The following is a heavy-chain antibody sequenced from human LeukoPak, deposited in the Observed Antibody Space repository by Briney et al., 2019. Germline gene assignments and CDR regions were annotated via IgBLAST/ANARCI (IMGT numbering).Heavy chain of an antibody. CDR3: AKDNRRHYTSGPNPDSLH. CDR2: ISWNSGSI. CDR1: GFIFNNYA. J-gene: IGHJ4*02. V-gene: IGHV3-9*01. D-gene: IGHD6-19*01. Sequence: GGSLRLSCASSGFIFNNYAMHWVRQPPGKGLEWVSGISWNSGSIDYADSVKGRFTISRDNAMNSLYLQMNSLRVEDTAFYYCAKDNRRHYTSGPNPDSLHWGQGALVTVSS.